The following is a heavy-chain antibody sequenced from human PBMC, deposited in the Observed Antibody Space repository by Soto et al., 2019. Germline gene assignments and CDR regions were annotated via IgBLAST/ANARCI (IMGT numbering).Heavy chain of an antibody. CDR3: AREPATAKPEGVDF. J-gene: IGHJ4*02. CDR2: INPNCGGT. CDR1: GYTFSDCY. D-gene: IGHD1-1*01. Sequence: GASVKVSCKASGYTFSDCYIHWVRQAPGQGLEWMGWINPNCGGTKYAPKFQGGVTMTRDTSITTAYMELSRLRSGDTAVYYCAREPATAKPEGVDFWGQGTLVTVSS. V-gene: IGHV1-2*02.